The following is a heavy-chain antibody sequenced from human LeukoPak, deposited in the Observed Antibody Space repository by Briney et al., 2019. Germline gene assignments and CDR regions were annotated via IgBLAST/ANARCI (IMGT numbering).Heavy chain of an antibody. Sequence: GASVKVSCKASGYTFTGYYMHWVRQAPGQGLEWMGWINPNSGGTNYAQKFQGRVTMTRDTSISTAYMELSRLRSDDTAVYYCAENTGITGTGSFDPWGQGTLVTVSS. CDR2: INPNSGGT. J-gene: IGHJ5*02. CDR1: GYTFTGYY. CDR3: AENTGITGTGSFDP. D-gene: IGHD1-20*01. V-gene: IGHV1-2*02.